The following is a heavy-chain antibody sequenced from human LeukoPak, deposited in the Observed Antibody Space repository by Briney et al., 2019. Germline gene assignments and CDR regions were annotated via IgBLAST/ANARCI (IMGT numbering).Heavy chain of an antibody. CDR3: ARVRVAPARQFDP. CDR1: GYTFTGYY. D-gene: IGHD6-6*01. Sequence: ASVKVSCKASGYTFTGYYMHWVRQAPGQGLGWMGWINPNSGGTNYAQKFQGRVTMTRDTSISTAYMELSRLRSDDTAVYYCARVRVAPARQFDPWGQGTLVTVSS. J-gene: IGHJ5*02. CDR2: INPNSGGT. V-gene: IGHV1-2*02.